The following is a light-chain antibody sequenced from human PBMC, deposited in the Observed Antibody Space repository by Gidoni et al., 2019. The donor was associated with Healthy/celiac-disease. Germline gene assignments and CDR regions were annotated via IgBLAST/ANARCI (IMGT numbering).Light chain of an antibody. CDR1: SSDVGSYNL. Sequence: QSALTQPASVSGSPGQSITIPCTGTSSDVGSYNLVSWYQQHPGKAPKLMIYEVSKRPSGVSNRFSGSKSCNTASLTISGLQAEDEADYYCCSYAGSSTDWVFGGGTKLTVL. J-gene: IGLJ3*02. V-gene: IGLV2-23*02. CDR3: CSYAGSSTDWV. CDR2: EVS.